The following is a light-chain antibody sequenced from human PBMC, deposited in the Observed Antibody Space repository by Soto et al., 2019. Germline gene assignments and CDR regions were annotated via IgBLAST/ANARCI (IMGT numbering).Light chain of an antibody. CDR1: ERINGC. J-gene: IGKJ4*01. CDR3: QYYSSYPLT. Sequence: DIQMTQSPSTLAVSVGDRVTITCRASERINGCLAWYQQKPGRTPRILIYDAAKLEPGVPSRLSGSGSGAEYTLTISSLQPEDFATYYCQYYSSYPLTFGGGTKVEL. V-gene: IGKV1-5*01. CDR2: DAA.